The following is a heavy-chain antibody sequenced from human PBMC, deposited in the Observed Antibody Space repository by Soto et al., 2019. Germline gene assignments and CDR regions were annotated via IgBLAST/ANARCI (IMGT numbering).Heavy chain of an antibody. Sequence: PSETLSLTCTVSGGSMSDHYCSWIRQPPGKGLEYIGYIFYSGSTSYNASPTSRVAISLDTPNNQISLKLKSVTAADTAVYYCARSGHSFGGVVWGQGIQVTVPQ. CDR1: GGSMSDHY. V-gene: IGHV4-59*11. J-gene: IGHJ4*02. CDR2: IFYSGST. D-gene: IGHD3-16*01. CDR3: ARSGHSFGGVV.